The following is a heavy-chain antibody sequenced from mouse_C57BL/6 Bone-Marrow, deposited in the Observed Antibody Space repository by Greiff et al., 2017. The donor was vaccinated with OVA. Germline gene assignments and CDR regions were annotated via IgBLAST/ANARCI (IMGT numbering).Heavy chain of an antibody. V-gene: IGHV5-16*01. CDR2: INYDGSST. D-gene: IGHD2-3*01. CDR3: ARDDGYYSFAY. CDR1: GFTFSDYY. Sequence: EVQLQQPEGGLVQPGSSMKLSCTASGFTFSDYYMAWVRQVPEKGLEWVANINYDGSSTYYLDSLKSRFIISRDNAKNILYLQLSSLKSEDTATYYCARDDGYYSFAYWGQGTLVTVSA. J-gene: IGHJ3*01.